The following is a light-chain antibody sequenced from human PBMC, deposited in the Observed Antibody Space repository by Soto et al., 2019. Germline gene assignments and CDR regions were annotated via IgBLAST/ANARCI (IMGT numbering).Light chain of an antibody. V-gene: IGKV3-11*01. CDR2: DAS. CDR3: QQRSNWPPIT. Sequence: EIVLTQSPATLSLSPGERATLSCRASQSVSSYLAWYQQKPGQAPRLLIYDASNRVTGIPARFSGSGSGTYFTLTISSLEPEDFAVYYCQQRSNWPPITFGQGTRLEIK. CDR1: QSVSSY. J-gene: IGKJ5*01.